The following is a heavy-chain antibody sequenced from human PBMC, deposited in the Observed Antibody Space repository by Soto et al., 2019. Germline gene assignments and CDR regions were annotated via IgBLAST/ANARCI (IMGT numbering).Heavy chain of an antibody. Sequence: GGSLRLSCTASGFTFSRYAMSWVRQAPGKGLEWASLISASGGGTYYADSVKGRFTISRDNSKNTLYLQMNSLRAEGTAVYYCSKHAAAAAPDYWGQGTPVTVSS. J-gene: IGHJ4*02. CDR2: ISASGGGT. CDR1: GFTFSRYA. V-gene: IGHV3-23*01. CDR3: SKHAAAAAPDY. D-gene: IGHD6-13*01.